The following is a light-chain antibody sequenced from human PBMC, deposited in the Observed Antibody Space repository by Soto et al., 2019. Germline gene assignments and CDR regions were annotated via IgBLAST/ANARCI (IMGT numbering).Light chain of an antibody. Sequence: IVMTQSPATLSVTPGERATLYCRASQSVSSNLAWYQQKPGQAPRLLIYGASTRATGIPARFSGSGSGTEFTLTISSLQSEDFAVYYCQQYNNWPQTFGQGIKVDI. CDR2: GAS. V-gene: IGKV3-15*01. CDR1: QSVSSN. J-gene: IGKJ1*01. CDR3: QQYNNWPQT.